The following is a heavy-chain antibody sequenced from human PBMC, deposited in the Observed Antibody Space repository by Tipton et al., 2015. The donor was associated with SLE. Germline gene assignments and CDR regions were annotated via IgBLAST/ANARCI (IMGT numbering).Heavy chain of an antibody. CDR2: IYTSGST. CDR1: SGSINSGRFY. CDR3: ARNLRQLVPNSQNY. Sequence: TLSLTCKVSSGSINSGRFYWSWIRQPAGKGLEWIGHIYTSGSTNYNPSLKSRVTISIDTSKNQFSLKLSSVTAADTAVYYCARNLRQLVPNSQNYWGQGTLVTVSS. D-gene: IGHD6-6*01. J-gene: IGHJ4*02. V-gene: IGHV4-61*09.